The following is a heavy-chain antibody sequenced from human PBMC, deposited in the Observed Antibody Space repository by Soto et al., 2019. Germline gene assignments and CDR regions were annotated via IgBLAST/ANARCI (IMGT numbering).Heavy chain of an antibody. CDR2: ISGSGGST. V-gene: IGHV3-23*01. CDR3: AKGGEQWLVLDY. CDR1: GFTFSSYA. Sequence: EVQLLESGGGLVQPGGSLRLSCAASGFTFSSYAMSWVRQAPGKGLEWVSAISGSGGSTYYADSVKGRFTISRDNSKNTLYLQMNILRAEDTAVYYFAKGGEQWLVLDYWGQGTLVTVSS. J-gene: IGHJ4*02. D-gene: IGHD6-19*01.